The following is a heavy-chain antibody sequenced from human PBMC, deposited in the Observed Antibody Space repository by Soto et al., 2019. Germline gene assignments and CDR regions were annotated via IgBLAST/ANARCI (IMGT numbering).Heavy chain of an antibody. Sequence: LKISCKGSGYSFTSYWIGWVRQMPGKGLEWMGIIYPGDSDTRYSPSFQGQVAISADKSISTVYLQWSSLKASDTAMYYCARLYSPKYYYDSSGYYLDYWGQGTLVTVSS. CDR3: ARLYSPKYYYDSSGYYLDY. D-gene: IGHD3-22*01. CDR1: GYSFTSYW. CDR2: IYPGDSDT. J-gene: IGHJ4*02. V-gene: IGHV5-51*01.